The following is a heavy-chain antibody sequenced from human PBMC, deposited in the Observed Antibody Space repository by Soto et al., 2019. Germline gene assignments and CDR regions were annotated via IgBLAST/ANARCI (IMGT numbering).Heavy chain of an antibody. CDR1: GGSISSGGYY. J-gene: IGHJ5*01. CDR3: ARHSASWQWFDY. D-gene: IGHD1-26*01. Sequence: QVQLQESGPGLVKPSQTLSLTCSVSGGSISSGGYYWSWIRQHPEKGLEWIGYIYYSGSTNYHPSLNSRVIISVDTSSNRFSLDLRSVTAADTAIYYCARHSASWQWFDYWGQGTLVTVSS. CDR2: IYYSGST. V-gene: IGHV4-31*03.